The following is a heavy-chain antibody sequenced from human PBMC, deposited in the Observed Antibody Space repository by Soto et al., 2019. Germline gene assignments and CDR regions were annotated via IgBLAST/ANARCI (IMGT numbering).Heavy chain of an antibody. J-gene: IGHJ4*02. D-gene: IGHD5-12*01. CDR1: GFTFSNYW. CDR2: INSDGSST. V-gene: IGHV3-74*01. CDR3: ARDDGYNTIGY. Sequence: EVQLVESGGGLLQPGGSPRLSCAASGFTFSNYWMHWVRQAPGKGLVWVSRINSDGSSTTYADSVKGRFTISRDNAKNTLYLQMNSLRAEDTAVYYCARDDGYNTIGYWGQGTLVTVSS.